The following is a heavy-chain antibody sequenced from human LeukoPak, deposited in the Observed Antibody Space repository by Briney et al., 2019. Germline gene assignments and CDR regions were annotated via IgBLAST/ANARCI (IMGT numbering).Heavy chain of an antibody. CDR2: IYYSGST. CDR1: GGSVSSGSYY. J-gene: IGHJ6*02. D-gene: IGHD6-19*01. Sequence: PSETLSLTCTVSGGSVSSGSYYWSWIRQPPGKGLEWIGYIYYSGSTNYNPSLKSRVTISVDTSKNQFSLKLSSVTAADTAVYYCAREPSVAGILYGMDVWGQGTTVTVSS. V-gene: IGHV4-61*01. CDR3: AREPSVAGILYGMDV.